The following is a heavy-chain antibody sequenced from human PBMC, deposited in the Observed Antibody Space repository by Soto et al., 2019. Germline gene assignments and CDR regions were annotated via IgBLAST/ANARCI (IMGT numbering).Heavy chain of an antibody. CDR1: GYSFTSYW. Sequence: PGESLKISCKGSGYSFTSYWIGWVRQMPGKGLEWMGIIYPGDSDTRYSPSFQGQVTISADKSISTAYLQWSSLKASDTAMYYCARCSQPRLHPEYSGYAQFDYWGQGTLVTVSS. CDR3: ARCSQPRLHPEYSGYAQFDY. J-gene: IGHJ4*02. CDR2: IYPGDSDT. D-gene: IGHD5-12*01. V-gene: IGHV5-51*01.